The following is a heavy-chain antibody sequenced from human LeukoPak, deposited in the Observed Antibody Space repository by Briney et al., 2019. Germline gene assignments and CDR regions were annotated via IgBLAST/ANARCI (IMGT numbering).Heavy chain of an antibody. CDR2: ISGSGGST. CDR3: AKGASSWSRFDY. D-gene: IGHD6-13*01. CDR1: GFTFSSYG. J-gene: IGHJ4*02. V-gene: IGHV3-23*01. Sequence: PGGSLRLSCAGSGFTFSSYGMSWVRQAPXXGLEWVSTISGSGGSTYYADSVKGRFTISRDNSKNTLYLQMNSLRAEDTAVYYCAKGASSWSRFDYWGQGTLVTVSS.